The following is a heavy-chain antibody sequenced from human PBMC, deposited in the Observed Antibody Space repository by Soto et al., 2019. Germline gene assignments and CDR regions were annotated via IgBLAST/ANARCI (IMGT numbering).Heavy chain of an antibody. D-gene: IGHD2-15*01. CDR2: IGTAGDT. V-gene: IGHV3-13*01. CDR1: GLPFVSYD. Sequence: GGSLELPFEPFGLPFVSYDMHWVRQATGKGLDWVSAIGTAGDTYYPGSVKDRFTISRENAKNSLYLQMNSLRAGDTAVYYCARAYCSGGSCYFAFDIWGQGTMVTVSS. CDR3: ARAYCSGGSCYFAFDI. J-gene: IGHJ3*02.